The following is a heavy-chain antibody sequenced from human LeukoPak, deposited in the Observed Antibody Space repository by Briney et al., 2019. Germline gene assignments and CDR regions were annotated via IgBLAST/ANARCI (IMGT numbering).Heavy chain of an antibody. V-gene: IGHV4-38-2*02. CDR3: ARGLRYFDWLSPLVAFDI. CDR2: ICHSGST. D-gene: IGHD3-9*01. Sequence: SETLSLTCTVSGYSISGGYYWGWIRQPPGKGLEWIGSICHSGSTYYNPSLKSRVTISVDTSKNQFSLKLSSVTAADTAVYYCARGLRYFDWLSPLVAFDIWGQGTMVTVSS. J-gene: IGHJ3*02. CDR1: GYSISGGYY.